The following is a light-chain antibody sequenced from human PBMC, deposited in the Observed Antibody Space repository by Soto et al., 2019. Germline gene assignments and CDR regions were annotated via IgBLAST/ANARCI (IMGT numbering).Light chain of an antibody. CDR3: QQRSNWPELT. J-gene: IGKJ4*01. CDR2: GAS. V-gene: IGKV3-11*01. CDR1: QSVSSY. Sequence: EIVLTQSPATLSLSPGERATLSCRASQSVSSYLNWYQHKPGQTPRLLIYGASNRAAGTPVRFSGSGSGTDFTLTISSLEPEDSAVYYCQQRSNWPELTFGGGTKVEIK.